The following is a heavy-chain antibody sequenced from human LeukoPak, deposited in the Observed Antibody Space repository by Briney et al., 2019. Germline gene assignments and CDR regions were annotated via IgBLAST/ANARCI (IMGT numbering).Heavy chain of an antibody. CDR2: IYSAGST. CDR1: GFTVSSNY. J-gene: IGHJ4*02. CDR3: ASGGMGARKYYSDPFHY. D-gene: IGHD3-10*01. Sequence: GGSLRLSCAASGFTVSSNYMSWVRQAPGKGLEWVSIIYSAGSTYYADSVRGRFTISRDSSKNTVCLQMNSLRAEDTAAYYCASGGMGARKYYSDPFHYWGQGTLVTVSS. V-gene: IGHV3-53*01.